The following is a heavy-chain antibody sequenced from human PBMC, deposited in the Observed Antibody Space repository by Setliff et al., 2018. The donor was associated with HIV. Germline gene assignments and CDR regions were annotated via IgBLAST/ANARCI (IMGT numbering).Heavy chain of an antibody. V-gene: IGHV4-39*07. J-gene: IGHJ4*02. Sequence: SETLSLTCTVSGGSISSSSYYWGWIRQPPGKGLEWIGSIYYSGSTYYNPSLKSRVIISVDTSKNQFSLKVSSVTAADTAVYYCARDTGKSSGLDYWGQGTLVTVSS. CDR2: IYYSGST. CDR1: GGSISSSSYY. D-gene: IGHD3-22*01. CDR3: ARDTGKSSGLDY.